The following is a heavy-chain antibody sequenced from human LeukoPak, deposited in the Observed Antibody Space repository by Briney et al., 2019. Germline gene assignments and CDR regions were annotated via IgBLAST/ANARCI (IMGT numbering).Heavy chain of an antibody. Sequence: ASVKVSCKASGYTFTSYYMHWVRQAPGQGLEWMGIINPTGGSTNYAQKFQGRVTMSGDRSTRTVYMELSSMGSEDTAVYYCARGHMFLWFGELLGSGAFDIWAQGTMVTVSS. J-gene: IGHJ3*02. V-gene: IGHV1-46*01. CDR3: ARGHMFLWFGELLGSGAFDI. CDR2: INPTGGST. CDR1: GYTFTSYY. D-gene: IGHD3-10*01.